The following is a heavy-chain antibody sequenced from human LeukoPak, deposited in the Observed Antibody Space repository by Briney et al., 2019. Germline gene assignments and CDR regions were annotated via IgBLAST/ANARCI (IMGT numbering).Heavy chain of an antibody. J-gene: IGHJ4*02. Sequence: GGSLRLSCAASGFTFSSYWMSWVRQAPGKGLEWVANIKQDGSEKYYVDSVKGRFTISRDNAKNSLYLQMNSLRAEDTAVYYCARDGAFLRYCSSTSCYTDYWGQGTLVTVYS. V-gene: IGHV3-7*01. CDR2: IKQDGSEK. CDR1: GFTFSSYW. CDR3: ARDGAFLRYCSSTSCYTDY. D-gene: IGHD2-2*02.